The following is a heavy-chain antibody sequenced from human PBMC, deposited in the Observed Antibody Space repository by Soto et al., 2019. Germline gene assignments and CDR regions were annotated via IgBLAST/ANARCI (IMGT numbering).Heavy chain of an antibody. CDR1: GFTFSDYD. D-gene: IGHD3-22*01. CDR2: ISWNSGSI. V-gene: IGHV3-9*01. CDR3: AKTYYYDSSGYGGAFDI. Sequence: GGSLRLSCTASGFTFSDYDMHWVRQAPGKGLEWVSGISWNSGSIGYADSVKGRFTISRDNAKNSLYPQMNSLRAEDTALYYCAKTYYYDSSGYGGAFDIWGQGTMVTVSS. J-gene: IGHJ3*02.